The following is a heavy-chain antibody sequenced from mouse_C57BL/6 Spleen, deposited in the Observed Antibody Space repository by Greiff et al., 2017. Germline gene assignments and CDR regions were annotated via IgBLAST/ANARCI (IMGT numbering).Heavy chain of an antibody. V-gene: IGHV5-4*01. Sequence: EVKLMESGGGLVKPGGSLKLSCAASGFTFSSYAMSWVRQTPEKRLEWVATISDGGRSTYYPDNVKGRFTISRDNAKNNLYLQMSHLTSEDTAMYYGGREGNLPGCAMDYWGQGTSVTVSS. CDR3: GREGNLPGCAMDY. CDR1: GFTFSSYA. D-gene: IGHD5-1*01. CDR2: ISDGGRST. J-gene: IGHJ4*01.